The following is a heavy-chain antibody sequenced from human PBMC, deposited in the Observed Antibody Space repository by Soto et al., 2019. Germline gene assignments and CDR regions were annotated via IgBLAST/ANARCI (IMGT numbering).Heavy chain of an antibody. D-gene: IGHD4-17*01. J-gene: IGHJ4*02. V-gene: IGHV3-33*01. CDR1: GFTFSSYS. CDR2: IWYDGSNK. CDR3: ARAPETTVVTPWFYFDY. Sequence: QVQLVESGGGVVQPGRSLRLSCAASGFTFSSYSMHWVRQAPGKGLEWVAVIWYDGSNKYYADSVKGRFTISRDNSKNTLYLQMNSLRAEDTAVYYCARAPETTVVTPWFYFDYWGQGTLVTVSS.